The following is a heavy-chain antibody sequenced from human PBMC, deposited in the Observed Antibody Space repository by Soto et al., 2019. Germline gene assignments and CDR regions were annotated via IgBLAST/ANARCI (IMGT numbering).Heavy chain of an antibody. J-gene: IGHJ3*02. CDR2: IYYSGST. CDR3: ARVWGGAFDI. CDR1: GGSISSYY. D-gene: IGHD3-10*01. V-gene: IGHV4-59*01. Sequence: QVQLQESGPGLVKPSETLSLTCTVSGGSISSYYWSWIRQPPGKGLEWIGYIYYSGSTNYNPSLKSGVTISVDTSKNQFSLKLRSVTAADTAVYYCARVWGGAFDIWGQGTMVTVSS.